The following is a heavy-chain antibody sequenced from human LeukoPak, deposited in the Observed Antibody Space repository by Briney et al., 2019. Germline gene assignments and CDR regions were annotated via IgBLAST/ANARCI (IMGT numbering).Heavy chain of an antibody. J-gene: IGHJ5*02. CDR3: AIHGSGSPNWFDP. D-gene: IGHD3-10*01. CDR2: INHSGST. CDR1: GGSFSGYY. V-gene: IGHV4-34*01. Sequence: SETLSLTCAVYGGSFSGYYWSWIRQPPEKGLEWIGEINHSGSTNYNPSLKSRVTISVDTSKNQFSLKLSSVTAADTAVYYCAIHGSGSPNWFDPWGQGTLVTVSS.